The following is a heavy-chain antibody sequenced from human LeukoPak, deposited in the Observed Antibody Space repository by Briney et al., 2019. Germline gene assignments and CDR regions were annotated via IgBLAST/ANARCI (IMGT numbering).Heavy chain of an antibody. D-gene: IGHD3-16*01. CDR2: ISSSGSTI. CDR1: EFTFSNYE. J-gene: IGHJ5*02. CDR3: ARALGRGYNWFDP. Sequence: GGSLRLSCAASEFTFSNYELNWVRQAPGKGLEWVSHISSSGSTIFYADSVKGRLTISRDNAKNSLYLQMNSLRAEDTAVYYCARALGRGYNWFDPWGQGTLVTVSS. V-gene: IGHV3-48*03.